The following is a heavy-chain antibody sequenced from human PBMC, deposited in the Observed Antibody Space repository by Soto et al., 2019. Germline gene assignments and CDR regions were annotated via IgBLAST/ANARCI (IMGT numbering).Heavy chain of an antibody. CDR1: GFSVRTSG. CDR3: ARDDNLQGNAFDV. D-gene: IGHD3-10*01. Sequence: QVQLVESGGGVVQPERSLRLSCAASGFSVRTSGMHWVRQAPGKGLEWVALIWNDGNNKVYADSVKGRFTISNDNSQNTIYLQMDRLRGEETAHYSCARDDNLQGNAFDVWGQGTMVTVSS. J-gene: IGHJ3*01. CDR2: IWNDGNNK. V-gene: IGHV3-33*01.